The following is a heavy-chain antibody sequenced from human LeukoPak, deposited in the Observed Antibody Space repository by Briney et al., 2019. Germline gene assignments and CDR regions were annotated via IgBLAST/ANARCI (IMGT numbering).Heavy chain of an antibody. Sequence: AGGSLRLSCAASGFTLSTYDMHWVRRAPGKGLEWVSLSGIVGDTDYSDSVKGRFTISRDNAKESLFLQMSSLRVGDTAFYYCARDSRGNFDLWGQGTLVTVSS. CDR1: GFTLSTYD. CDR3: ARDSRGNFDL. V-gene: IGHV3-13*01. J-gene: IGHJ4*02. CDR2: SGIVGDT.